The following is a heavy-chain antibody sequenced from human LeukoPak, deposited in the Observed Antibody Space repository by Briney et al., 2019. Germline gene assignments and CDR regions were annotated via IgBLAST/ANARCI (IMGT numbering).Heavy chain of an antibody. V-gene: IGHV3-9*01. J-gene: IGHJ4*02. D-gene: IGHD2-8*02. CDR3: AKSGSSLVLYYYFDY. CDR1: GFTFDDYA. Sequence: GGSLRLSCAASGFTFDDYAMHWVRHAPGKGLEWVSGISWNSGSIGYADSVKGRFTISRDNAKNSLYLQMNSLRAEDTALYYCAKSGSSLVLYYYFDYWGQGTLVTVSS. CDR2: ISWNSGSI.